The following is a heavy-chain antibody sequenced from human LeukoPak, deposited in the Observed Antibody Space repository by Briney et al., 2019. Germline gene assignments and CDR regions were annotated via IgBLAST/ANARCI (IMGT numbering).Heavy chain of an antibody. J-gene: IGHJ6*02. V-gene: IGHV1-69*13. CDR3: ARDSSTYYDFWSGYLYGMDV. Sequence: SVKVSCKASGGTFSSYAISWVRQAPGQGLEWMGGIIPIFGTANYAQKFQGRVTITADESTSTAYMELSSLRPEDTAVYYCARDSSTYYDFWSGYLYGMDVWGQGTTVTVSS. CDR2: IIPIFGTA. CDR1: GGTFSSYA. D-gene: IGHD3-3*01.